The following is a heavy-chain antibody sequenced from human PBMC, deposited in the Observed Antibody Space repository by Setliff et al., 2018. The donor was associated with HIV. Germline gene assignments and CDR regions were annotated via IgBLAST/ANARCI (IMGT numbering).Heavy chain of an antibody. V-gene: IGHV3-23*01. CDR3: AKDGISGGAYPPYYFDY. J-gene: IGHJ4*01. CDR2: ISGSGDRT. D-gene: IGHD2-15*01. CDR1: GFTFNTYA. Sequence: GGSLRLSCAASGFTFNTYAMSWVRQAPGKGLEWVSVISGSGDRTFYADSVKGRFTISRDNSKSTLYLQINGLRVEDTAIYYCAKDGISGGAYPPYYFDYWGHGTLVTVSS.